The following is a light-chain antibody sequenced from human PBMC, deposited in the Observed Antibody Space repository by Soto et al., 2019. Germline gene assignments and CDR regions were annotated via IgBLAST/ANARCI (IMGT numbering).Light chain of an antibody. CDR3: MQAMHTPWT. CDR1: ESLLQSNGNHY. Sequence: IVLTQSPLSLPVTPGEPASISCRSSESLLQSNGNHYLDWYLQKPGQSPQVLIYLGSNRASGVPDTLSVSRSCTDFTLKISRVEAEDVRVYDCMQAMHTPWTFGQGTKVEIK. CDR2: LGS. J-gene: IGKJ1*01. V-gene: IGKV2-28*01.